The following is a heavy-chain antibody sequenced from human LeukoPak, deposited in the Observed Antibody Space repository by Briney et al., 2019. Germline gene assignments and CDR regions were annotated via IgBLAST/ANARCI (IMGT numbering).Heavy chain of an antibody. CDR3: ARGRFLEWSTTFDY. J-gene: IGHJ4*02. CDR2: INPNSGGT. CDR1: GYTFTGYY. V-gene: IGHV1-2*02. Sequence: ASVKVSCKAPGYTFTGYYMHWVRQAPGQGLEWMGWINPNSGGTNYAQKFQGRVTMTRDTSISTAYMELSRLRSDDTAVYYCARGRFLEWSTTFDYWGQGTLVTVSS. D-gene: IGHD3-3*01.